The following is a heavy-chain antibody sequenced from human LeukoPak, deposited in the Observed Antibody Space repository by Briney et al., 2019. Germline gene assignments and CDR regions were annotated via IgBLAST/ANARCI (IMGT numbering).Heavy chain of an antibody. CDR1: GFTFSSYA. D-gene: IGHD4-23*01. V-gene: IGHV3-23*01. J-gene: IGHJ4*02. Sequence: PGGSLRLSCAASGFTFSSYAMSWVRQAPGKGLEWVSAISGSGGSTYYADSVKGRFTISRDNSKNTLYLQMNSLRAEETAVYYCAKRLELDYVGNLDSDYWGQGTLVTVSS. CDR2: ISGSGGST. CDR3: AKRLELDYVGNLDSDY.